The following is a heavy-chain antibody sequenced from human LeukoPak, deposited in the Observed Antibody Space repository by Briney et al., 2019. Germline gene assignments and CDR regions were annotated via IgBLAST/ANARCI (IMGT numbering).Heavy chain of an antibody. J-gene: IGHJ4*02. V-gene: IGHV3-21*01. D-gene: IGHD2-2*02. CDR1: GFTFSSYS. CDR3: ARDPRYCSSTSCYIGDY. CDR2: ISSSSSYI. Sequence: PGGSLRLSCAASGFTFSSYSMNWVRQAPGKGLEWVSSISSSSSYIYYADSVKGRFTISRDNAKNSLCLQMNSLRAEDTAVYYCARDPRYCSSTSCYIGDYWGQGTLVTVSS.